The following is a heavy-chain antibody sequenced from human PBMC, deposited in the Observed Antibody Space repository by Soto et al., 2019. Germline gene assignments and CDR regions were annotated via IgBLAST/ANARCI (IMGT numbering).Heavy chain of an antibody. Sequence: GGSLRLSCAASGFTFSSYSMNWVRQAPGKGLEWVSSISSSSSYIYYADSVKGRFTISRDNAKNSLYLQMNSLRAEDTAVYYCARDYDFWSGPMGYWGQGTLVTVSS. CDR3: ARDYDFWSGPMGY. D-gene: IGHD3-3*01. V-gene: IGHV3-21*01. CDR1: GFTFSSYS. J-gene: IGHJ4*02. CDR2: ISSSSSYI.